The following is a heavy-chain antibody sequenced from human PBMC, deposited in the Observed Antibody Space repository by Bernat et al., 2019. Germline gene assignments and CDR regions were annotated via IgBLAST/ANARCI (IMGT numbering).Heavy chain of an antibody. V-gene: IGHV4-39*01. CDR3: ARHAGIALAYHLDN. J-gene: IGHJ4*02. D-gene: IGHD6-13*01. CDR2: IHSTRRS. Sequence: QLQLQESGPGLVEPSETLSLTCTLSGDSISSGAYYWGWIRQPPGKGLEWIWSIHSTRRSYYNPSLKSRVTISADTSKNQFSLHVNSVTATDTAIYYCARHAGIALAYHLDNWGQGTLVTVSS. CDR1: GDSISSGAYY.